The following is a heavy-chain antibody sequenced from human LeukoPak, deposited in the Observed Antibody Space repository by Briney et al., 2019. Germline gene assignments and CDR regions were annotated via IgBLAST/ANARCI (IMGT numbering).Heavy chain of an antibody. D-gene: IGHD3-10*01. V-gene: IGHV1-2*02. Sequence: ASVKVSCKASGYIFTGYYIHWVRQAPGQGLEWMGWINPNSGDTSYAQNFQGRVTMTSDTSISTAYMALSRLRSDDTAVYYCAREGSSGSGNYYNALDHWGQGTLVTVSS. CDR2: INPNSGDT. CDR1: GYIFTGYY. CDR3: AREGSSGSGNYYNALDH. J-gene: IGHJ4*02.